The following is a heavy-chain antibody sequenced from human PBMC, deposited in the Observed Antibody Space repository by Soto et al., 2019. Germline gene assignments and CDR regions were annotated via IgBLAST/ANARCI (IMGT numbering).Heavy chain of an antibody. CDR1: GGSISSGDYY. CDR3: ARGRYSSSSNWFDP. D-gene: IGHD6-6*01. Sequence: QVQLQESGPGLVKPSQTLSLTCTVSGGSISSGDYYWSWIRQNPGKGLEWIGYIYYSGSTHYNPSLTSRVTMSVDTSESQFSLKLSSLTAAATAVYYCARGRYSSSSNWFDPWGQGTLVTVSS. V-gene: IGHV4-31*03. CDR2: IYYSGST. J-gene: IGHJ5*02.